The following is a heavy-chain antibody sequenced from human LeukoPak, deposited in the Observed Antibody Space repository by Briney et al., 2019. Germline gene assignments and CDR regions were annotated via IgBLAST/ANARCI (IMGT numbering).Heavy chain of an antibody. Sequence: GGSLRLSCAASGFTFSSYAMHWVRQAPGKGLEWVAVISYDGSNKYYADSVKGRFTISRDNSKNTLYLQMNSLRAEDTAVYYCARSPRWIQLWCFDYWGQGTLVTVSS. J-gene: IGHJ4*02. D-gene: IGHD5-18*01. CDR1: GFTFSSYA. CDR3: ARSPRWIQLWCFDY. V-gene: IGHV3-30-3*01. CDR2: ISYDGSNK.